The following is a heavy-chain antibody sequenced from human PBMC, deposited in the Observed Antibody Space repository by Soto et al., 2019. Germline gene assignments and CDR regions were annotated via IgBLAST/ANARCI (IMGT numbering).Heavy chain of an antibody. Sequence: QVQLQQWGAGLLKPSETLSLTCAVYGGSFSGYYWSWIRQPPGKGLEWIGEINHSGSTNYNPSLQGRVKISVDTSKNQFSLKLSSVTAADTAVYYCARGISVVDGPYYFDYWGQGTLVTVSS. V-gene: IGHV4-34*01. CDR3: ARGISVVDGPYYFDY. J-gene: IGHJ4*02. CDR2: INHSGST. CDR1: GGSFSGYY. D-gene: IGHD2-15*01.